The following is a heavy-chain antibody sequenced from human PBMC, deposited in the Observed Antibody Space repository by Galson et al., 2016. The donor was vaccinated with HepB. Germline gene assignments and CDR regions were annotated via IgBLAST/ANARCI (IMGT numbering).Heavy chain of an antibody. J-gene: IGHJ4*02. CDR3: VRGVFYTVGGQAYPGSFED. V-gene: IGHV1-69*13. D-gene: IGHD2-8*02. CDR2: IIPMYATV. CDR1: GDTFTSYA. Sequence: SVKVSCKASGDTFTSYAISWVRQAPGQGPEWMGVIIPMYATVDHAQKFQGRATITADDSTNIAYMELSSLTSEDTAVYYCVRGVFYTVGGQAYPGSFEDWGQGTLVTVSS.